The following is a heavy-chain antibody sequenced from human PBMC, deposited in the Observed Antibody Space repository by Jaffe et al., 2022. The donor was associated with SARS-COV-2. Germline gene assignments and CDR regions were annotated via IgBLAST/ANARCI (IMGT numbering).Heavy chain of an antibody. Sequence: EVQLVESGGGLIQPGGSLRLSCAVSGFTVSSNYMIWVRQAPGKGLEWVSFIDSGGSTYYADSVKGRFTISRDNSENTLYLQMNSLRAEDTALYYCARAYWRSLDYWGQGTLVTVSS. J-gene: IGHJ4*02. CDR1: GFTVSSNY. D-gene: IGHD1-1*01. V-gene: IGHV3-53*01. CDR3: ARAYWRSLDY. CDR2: IDSGGST.